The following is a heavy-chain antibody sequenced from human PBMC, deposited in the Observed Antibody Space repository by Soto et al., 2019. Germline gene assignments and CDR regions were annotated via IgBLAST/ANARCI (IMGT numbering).Heavy chain of an antibody. CDR3: SRPRGYSGYEPGYFDY. V-gene: IGHV3-11*03. CDR2: ISRSSSYT. CDR1: GFTFSDYY. J-gene: IGHJ4*02. Sequence: GGSLRLSCAASGFTFSDYYMSWIRQAPGKGLEWVSYISRSSSYTNYADSVKGRCTISRDNAKNSLYLQMNSLRAEDTAVYYCSRPRGYSGYEPGYFDYWGQGT. D-gene: IGHD5-12*01.